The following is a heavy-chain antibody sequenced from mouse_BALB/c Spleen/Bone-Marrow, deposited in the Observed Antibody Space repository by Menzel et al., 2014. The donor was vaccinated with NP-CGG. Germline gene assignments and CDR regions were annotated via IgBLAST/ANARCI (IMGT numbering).Heavy chain of an antibody. CDR1: GFNIKDTY. D-gene: IGHD2-10*02. Sequence: VHVKQSGAELVKPGASVKLSCTASGFNIKDTYMHWVKQRPEQGLEWIGRIVPANGNTKYDPKFQGKATITADTSSNTAYLQLTGLTSEDTAVYYCVRYLYGNYFDYWGQGTTLTVSS. J-gene: IGHJ2*01. CDR3: VRYLYGNYFDY. CDR2: IVPANGNT. V-gene: IGHV14-3*02.